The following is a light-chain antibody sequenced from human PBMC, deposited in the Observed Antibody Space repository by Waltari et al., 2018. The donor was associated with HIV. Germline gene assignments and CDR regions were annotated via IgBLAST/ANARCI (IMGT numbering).Light chain of an antibody. CDR1: SSDVGGYHY. V-gene: IGLV2-14*01. Sequence: QSALTQPASVSGSPAQSLTISCTGTSSDVGGYHYVSWYQQHPGKAPKLMIFEVSNRPSGVSNRFSGSKSVNTASLTISGLQAEDEADYYCSSYTTRSTPDPNWVFGGGTKLTVL. CDR2: EVS. CDR3: SSYTTRSTPDPNWV. J-gene: IGLJ3*02.